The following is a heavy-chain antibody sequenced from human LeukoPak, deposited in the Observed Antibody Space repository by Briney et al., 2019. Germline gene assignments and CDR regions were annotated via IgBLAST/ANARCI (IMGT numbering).Heavy chain of an antibody. D-gene: IGHD2-2*02. J-gene: IGHJ3*02. V-gene: IGHV1-69*05. CDR1: GGTFSSYA. Sequence: ASVKVSCKASGGTFSSYAISWVRQAPGQGLEWMGGIIPIFGTANYAQKFQGRVTMTRDTSISTAYMELSRLRSDDTAVYYCARPLEEYQLLYEAFDIWGQGTMVTVSS. CDR2: IIPIFGTA. CDR3: ARPLEEYQLLYEAFDI.